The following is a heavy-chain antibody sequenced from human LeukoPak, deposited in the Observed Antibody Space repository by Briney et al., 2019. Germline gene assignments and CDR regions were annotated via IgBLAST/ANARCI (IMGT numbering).Heavy chain of an antibody. V-gene: IGHV4-61*02. Sequence: SETLSLTCTVSGYSLSSGYYWGWIRQPAGKGLEWIGRIYTSGSTNYSPSLKSRVTISVDTSKNQFSLKLSSVTAADTAVYYCAREGSGWLQFAIDYWGQGTLVTVSS. CDR2: IYTSGST. J-gene: IGHJ4*02. CDR1: GYSLSSGYY. CDR3: AREGSGWLQFAIDY. D-gene: IGHD5-24*01.